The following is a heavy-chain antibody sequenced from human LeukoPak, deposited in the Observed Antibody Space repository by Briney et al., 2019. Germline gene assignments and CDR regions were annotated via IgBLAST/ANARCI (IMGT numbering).Heavy chain of an antibody. V-gene: IGHV3-7*03. J-gene: IGHJ4*02. CDR3: ASHGRRTGTSRVYYFDY. Sequence: GGSLRLSCAASGFTFSNYWMTWVRQAPGKGLEWVAHIKEDGGEKHYVDPVKGRFTISRDNAKNSLYLQMNSLRAEDTALYHCASHGRRTGTSRVYYFDYWGQGTLVTVSS. CDR2: IKEDGGEK. D-gene: IGHD1-1*01. CDR1: GFTFSNYW.